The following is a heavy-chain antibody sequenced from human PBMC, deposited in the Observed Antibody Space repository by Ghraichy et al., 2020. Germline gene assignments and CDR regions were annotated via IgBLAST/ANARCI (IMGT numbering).Heavy chain of an antibody. V-gene: IGHV3-23*01. J-gene: IGHJ4*02. D-gene: IGHD3-10*01. Sequence: LNISCVASGFTFSNFAMTWVRQAPGKGLEWVAATSASGANTYFADSVKGRFTLSRDNSANSLSLQMNSLRAEDTAVYYCAKDDVVRGSYFDRWGQGTRVTVSP. CDR2: TSASGANT. CDR3: AKDDVVRGSYFDR. CDR1: GFTFSNFA.